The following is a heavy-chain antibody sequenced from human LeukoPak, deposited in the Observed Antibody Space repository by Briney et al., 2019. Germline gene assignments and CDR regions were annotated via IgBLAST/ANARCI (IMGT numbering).Heavy chain of an antibody. J-gene: IGHJ4*02. V-gene: IGHV3-23*01. CDR2: ISGSGGST. D-gene: IGHD3-22*01. CDR3: AKSFGYYYDSSGYPDY. CDR1: GFTFSSYA. Sequence: GGSLRLSCAASGFTFSSYAMSWVRQAPGKGLEWVSAISGSGGSTSYADSVKGRFTISRDNSKNTLYLQMNSLGAEDTAVYYCAKSFGYYYDSSGYPDYWGQGTLVTVSS.